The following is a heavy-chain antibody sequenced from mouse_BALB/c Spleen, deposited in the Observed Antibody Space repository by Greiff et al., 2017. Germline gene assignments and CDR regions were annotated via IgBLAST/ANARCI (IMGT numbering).Heavy chain of an antibody. CDR3: AREETTVAESHWYFDV. D-gene: IGHD1-1*01. V-gene: IGHV5-9-4*01. J-gene: IGHJ1*01. CDR2: ISSGGSYT. Sequence: EVKLVESGGGLVKPGGSLKLSCAASGFTFSSYAMSWVRQSPEKRLEWVAEISSGGSYTYYPDTVTGRFTISRDNAKNTLYLEMSSLRSEDTAMYYCAREETTVAESHWYFDVWGEGTTVTVSS. CDR1: GFTFSSYA.